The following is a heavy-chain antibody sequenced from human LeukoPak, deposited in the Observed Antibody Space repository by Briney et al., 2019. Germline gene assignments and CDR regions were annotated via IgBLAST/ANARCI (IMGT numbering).Heavy chain of an antibody. V-gene: IGHV3-21*01. J-gene: IGHJ4*02. CDR2: ISSGGSYV. CDR3: ARDSPSSTSWGY. D-gene: IGHD2-2*01. Sequence: PGGSLRLSCAASGFTFSRYNMNWARQAPGKGLEWVSSISSGGSYVFYADSMKGRFTISRDNAENSLYLQMNSLRAEDTAVYYCARDSPSSTSWGYWGQGTLVTVSS. CDR1: GFTFSRYN.